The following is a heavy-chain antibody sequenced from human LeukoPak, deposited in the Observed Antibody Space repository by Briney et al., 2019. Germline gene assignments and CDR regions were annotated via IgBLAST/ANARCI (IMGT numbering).Heavy chain of an antibody. Sequence: GGSLRLSCAASGFPFSDYYMSWIRQAPGKGLEWVSYISGSGSKIYYADSVKGRFTISRDNAKSSLYLQMNSLRAEDTAVYYCARDGVGTTSEPLDVWGQGTTVTVSS. CDR1: GFPFSDYY. V-gene: IGHV3-11*01. CDR2: ISGSGSKI. CDR3: ARDGVGTTSEPLDV. J-gene: IGHJ6*02. D-gene: IGHD2/OR15-2a*01.